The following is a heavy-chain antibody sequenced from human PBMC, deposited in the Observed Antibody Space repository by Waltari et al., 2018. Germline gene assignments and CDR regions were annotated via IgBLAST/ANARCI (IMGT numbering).Heavy chain of an antibody. V-gene: IGHV4-34*02. D-gene: IGHD2-8*02. CDR1: GGSFSGYY. CDR2: INHNGNR. Sequence: QVQLQQWGAGQLQPSETLSLTCGVYGGSFSGYYWGWIRQPPGQGLEWIGEINHNGNRNHNPSLRSRVTMLADTSRSQFSLKVNSVTAADTAVYYCVRLEDCSGPGGNCYSGDSFALDVWGQGTTVTVSS. J-gene: IGHJ6*02. CDR3: VRLEDCSGPGGNCYSGDSFALDV.